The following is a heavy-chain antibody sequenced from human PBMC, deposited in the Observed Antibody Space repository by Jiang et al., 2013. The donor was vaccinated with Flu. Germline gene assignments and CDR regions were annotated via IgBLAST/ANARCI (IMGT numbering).Heavy chain of an antibody. V-gene: IGHV4-61*08. CDR2: IYYGGST. CDR3: AREGSIKVGPTT. D-gene: IGHD1-26*01. J-gene: IGHJ4*02. Sequence: TLSLTCTVSGGSVNSAGYYWSWIRQPPGKGLEWIGYIYYGGSTNYNPSLKSRLTISIDTSKNQFSLKLSSVTAADTAVYYCAREGSIKVGPTTWGQGTLVTVSS. CDR1: GGSVNSAGYY.